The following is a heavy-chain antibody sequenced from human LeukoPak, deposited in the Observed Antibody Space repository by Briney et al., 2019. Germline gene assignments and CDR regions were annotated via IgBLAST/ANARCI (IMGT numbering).Heavy chain of an antibody. Sequence: PSETLSLTCTVSGGSISSGGYYWSWIRQHPGKGLEWIGYIYYSGSTYYNPSLKSRVTISVDTSKNQFSLKLSSVTAADTAVYYCASGRLYYGSGSRPTFDYWGQGTLVTVSS. V-gene: IGHV4-31*03. D-gene: IGHD3-10*01. CDR3: ASGRLYYGSGSRPTFDY. J-gene: IGHJ4*02. CDR2: IYYSGST. CDR1: GGSISSGGYY.